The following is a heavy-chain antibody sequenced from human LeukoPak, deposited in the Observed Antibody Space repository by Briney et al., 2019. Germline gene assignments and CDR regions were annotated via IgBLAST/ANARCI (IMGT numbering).Heavy chain of an antibody. V-gene: IGHV1-2*02. CDR2: INPNSGGT. Sequence: GASVKVSCKASGYTFTGYYMHWVRQAPGQGLEWMGWINPNSGGTNYAQKFQGRVTMTRDTSISTAYMELSRLRSDDTAVYYCARATVAAFYYMDVWGKGTTFTVSS. CDR1: GYTFTGYY. CDR3: ARATVAAFYYMDV. J-gene: IGHJ6*03. D-gene: IGHD6-13*01.